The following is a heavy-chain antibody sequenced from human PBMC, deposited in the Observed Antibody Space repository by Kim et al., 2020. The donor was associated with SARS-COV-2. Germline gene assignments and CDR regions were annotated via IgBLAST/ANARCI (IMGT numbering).Heavy chain of an antibody. CDR1: GGSFSGYY. J-gene: IGHJ4*02. CDR2: INHSGST. Sequence: SETLSLTCAVYGGSFSGYYWSWIRQHPGKGLEWIGEINHSGSTNYNQSLKSRVTISVDTSKNQFSLKLGSVTAADTAVYYCAGGGGALGYRSSWTLDYWGQGTLVTVSS. V-gene: IGHV4-34*01. D-gene: IGHD6-13*01. CDR3: AGGGGALGYRSSWTLDY.